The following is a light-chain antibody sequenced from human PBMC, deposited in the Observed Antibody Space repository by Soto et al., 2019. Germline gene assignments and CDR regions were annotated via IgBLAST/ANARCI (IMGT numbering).Light chain of an antibody. CDR2: GAS. CDR1: QTVGTK. V-gene: IGKV3-15*01. J-gene: IGKJ5*01. CDR3: QQYNNWPIT. Sequence: EIVLPQSPGTLSLSPGARATLYCRASQTVGTKLAWYQQKPGKAPRLLIYGASPRASGIPARFSGSGSGTEFALTISSLQSEDFAVYYCQQYNNWPITFGQGTRLEI.